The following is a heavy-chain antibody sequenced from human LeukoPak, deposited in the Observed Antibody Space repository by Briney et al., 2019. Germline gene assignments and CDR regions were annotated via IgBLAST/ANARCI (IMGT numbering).Heavy chain of an antibody. CDR3: AKDWNPSPNWFGP. J-gene: IGHJ5*02. D-gene: IGHD1-1*01. CDR1: GFIFSTYA. CDR2: VSNSGVST. V-gene: IGHV3-23*01. Sequence: GGSLRLSCAASGFIFSTYAMNWVRQAPGKGLEWISGVSNSGVSTNYADSVKGRFTISRDNSKNMLYLQMNGLIAEDTAVYYCAKDWNPSPNWFGPWGQGTLVIVSS.